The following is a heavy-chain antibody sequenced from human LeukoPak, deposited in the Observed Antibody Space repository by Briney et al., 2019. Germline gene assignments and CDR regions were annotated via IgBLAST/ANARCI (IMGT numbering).Heavy chain of an antibody. Sequence: GESLKISCKGSGYTFTSYWIEWVRQMPGKGLEWMGIIYPGGSDTRYSPSFKGQVTISADSSTSTAYLQWSSLRASDTAMYYCARASRDGYNQNFDHWGQGTLVTVSS. J-gene: IGHJ4*02. V-gene: IGHV5-51*01. CDR1: GYTFTSYW. CDR3: ARASRDGYNQNFDH. CDR2: IYPGGSDT. D-gene: IGHD5-24*01.